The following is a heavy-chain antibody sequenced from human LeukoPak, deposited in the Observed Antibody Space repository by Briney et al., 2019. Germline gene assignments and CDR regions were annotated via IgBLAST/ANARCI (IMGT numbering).Heavy chain of an antibody. CDR2: IKQDGSEK. Sequence: GGSLRLSCAASGFTFSSFWMSWVRQAPGKGLEWVANIKQDGSEKYYVDSVKGRFTISRDNAKNSLYLQMNSLRAEDTAVYHCARAEPGTRDELARWGQGTLVTVSS. V-gene: IGHV3-7*02. J-gene: IGHJ4*02. CDR3: ARAEPGTRDELAR. D-gene: IGHD1-1*01. CDR1: GFTFSSFW.